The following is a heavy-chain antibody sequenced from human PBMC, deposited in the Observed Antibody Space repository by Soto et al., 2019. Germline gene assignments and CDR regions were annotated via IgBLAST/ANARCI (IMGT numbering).Heavy chain of an antibody. J-gene: IGHJ6*02. Sequence: PSETLSLTCTVSGGSISSGGYYWSWIRQHPGKGLEWIGYIYYSGSTYYNPSLKSRVTISVDTSKNQFSLKLSSVTAADTAVYYCARGGYDFWSGNPGMDVWGQGTTVTVSS. V-gene: IGHV4-31*03. D-gene: IGHD3-3*01. CDR1: GGSISSGGYY. CDR3: ARGGYDFWSGNPGMDV. CDR2: IYYSGST.